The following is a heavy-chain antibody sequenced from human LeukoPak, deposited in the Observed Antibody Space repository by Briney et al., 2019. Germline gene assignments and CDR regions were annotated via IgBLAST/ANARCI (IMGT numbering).Heavy chain of an antibody. CDR3: ARDPGFVAAAGNFDY. Sequence: ASVKVSCKASGYTFTSYGISWVRQAPGQGLEWMGWISAYNGNTNYAQKLQGRVTMTTDTSTSTAYMELRSLRSDDTAVYYCARDPGFVAAAGNFDYWGQGTLVTASS. CDR2: ISAYNGNT. D-gene: IGHD6-13*01. J-gene: IGHJ4*02. V-gene: IGHV1-18*01. CDR1: GYTFTSYG.